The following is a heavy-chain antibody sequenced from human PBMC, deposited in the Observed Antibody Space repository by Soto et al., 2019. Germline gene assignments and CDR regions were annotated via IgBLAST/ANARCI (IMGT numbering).Heavy chain of an antibody. J-gene: IGHJ6*02. CDR2: IRSKANNYAT. CDR1: GFSFSVSA. Sequence: PGWSLGLSCAASGFSFSVSAMHWVRQASGKGLEWVGRIRSKANNYATAYAASVRGRFTISRDDSKNTAYLELSSLETEDTAVSYCMRPNYYYHNSGYYSDSSSYGRDVWGPGTSGTLSS. V-gene: IGHV3-73*01. CDR3: MRPNYYYHNSGYYSDSSSYGRDV. D-gene: IGHD3-22*01.